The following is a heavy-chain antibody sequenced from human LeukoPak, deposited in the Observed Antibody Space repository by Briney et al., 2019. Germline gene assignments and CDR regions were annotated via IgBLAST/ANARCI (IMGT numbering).Heavy chain of an antibody. Sequence: PGGSLRLSCAASGFAFTSYSMNWVRQAPGEGLEWLSSISSTSDYIYDADSVKGRFTISRDNAKNSVYLQMNGLRAEDTAVYYCARDSEEQLSLGAFDVWGQGTMVTVSS. J-gene: IGHJ3*01. V-gene: IGHV3-21*06. CDR2: ISSTSDYI. CDR3: ARDSEEQLSLGAFDV. D-gene: IGHD5-18*01. CDR1: GFAFTSYS.